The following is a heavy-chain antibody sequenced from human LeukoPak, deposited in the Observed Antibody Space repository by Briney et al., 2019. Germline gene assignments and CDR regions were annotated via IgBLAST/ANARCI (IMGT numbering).Heavy chain of an antibody. Sequence: GGSLRLSCAASGFTFSSYAMHWVRQAPGKGLEWVAVISYDGSNKYYADSVKGRFTISRDNSKNTLYLQMNSLRAEDTAIYYCAKVYGSRGYWGQGTLVTVSS. D-gene: IGHD3-10*01. V-gene: IGHV3-30-3*01. J-gene: IGHJ4*02. CDR1: GFTFSSYA. CDR3: AKVYGSRGY. CDR2: ISYDGSNK.